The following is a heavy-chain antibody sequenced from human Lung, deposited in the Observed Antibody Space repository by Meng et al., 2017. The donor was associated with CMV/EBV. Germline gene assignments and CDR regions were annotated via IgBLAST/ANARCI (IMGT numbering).Heavy chain of an antibody. D-gene: IGHD5-12*01. CDR2: INSDGSVT. Sequence: EVPLVESGGDLVQPGGSLTLSCAASGFTFNYYWMHWVRQSPGKGLVWVSRINSDGSVTDYADSVRGRFTISRDNAKNMLYLQMNTLRAEDTAVYFCARGNIGGDFWGQGSLVTVSS. CDR3: ARGNIGGDF. V-gene: IGHV3-74*01. J-gene: IGHJ4*02. CDR1: GFTFNYYW.